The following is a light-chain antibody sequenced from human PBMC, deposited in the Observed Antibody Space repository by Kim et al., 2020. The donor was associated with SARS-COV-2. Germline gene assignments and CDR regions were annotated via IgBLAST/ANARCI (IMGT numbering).Light chain of an antibody. CDR3: QAWDSSSLVV. CDR2: EDK. V-gene: IGLV3-1*01. Sequence: VSPGQTASSPCSGEKLGNKYASWYQQKPGQSPVLVMYEDKKRPSGIPERFSGSNSGNTATLTISGTQPMDEADYYCQAWDSSSLVVFGGGTQLTVL. CDR1: KLGNKY. J-gene: IGLJ2*01.